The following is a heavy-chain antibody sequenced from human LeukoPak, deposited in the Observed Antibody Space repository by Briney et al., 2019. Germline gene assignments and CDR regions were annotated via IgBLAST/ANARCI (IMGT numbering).Heavy chain of an antibody. CDR2: INHSGST. CDR3: ATGWLGKH. CDR1: GGSFSGYY. J-gene: IGHJ1*01. V-gene: IGHV4-34*01. Sequence: SETLSLTCAVYGGSFSGYYWSWIRQPPGKGLEWIGEINHSGSTNYNPSLKSRVTISVDTSKNQSSLELSSVTAADTAVYYCATGWLGKHWGQGTLVTVSS. D-gene: IGHD6-19*01.